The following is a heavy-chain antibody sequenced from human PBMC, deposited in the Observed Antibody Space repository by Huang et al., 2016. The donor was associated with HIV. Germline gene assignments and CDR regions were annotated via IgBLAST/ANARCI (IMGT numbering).Heavy chain of an antibody. Sequence: QPQLVESGGGVVQRGGSLRLSCAASEFNFHVYGMHWLRQAPGKGLEWLGFVRFDGRNEYYIDSVKGRFTISRDNSKKMLFLEMDNLRPEDTAVYFCARDSRWGIVATTLSYFDYWGQGTLVTVSS. CDR2: VRFDGRNE. CDR3: ARDSRWGIVATTLSYFDY. J-gene: IGHJ4*02. D-gene: IGHD5-12*01. CDR1: EFNFHVYG. V-gene: IGHV3-30*02.